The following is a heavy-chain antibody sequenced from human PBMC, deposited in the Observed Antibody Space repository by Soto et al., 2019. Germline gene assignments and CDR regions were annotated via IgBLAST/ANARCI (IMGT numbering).Heavy chain of an antibody. CDR1: GGSISSYY. CDR2: IYYSGST. V-gene: IGHV4-59*01. CDR3: ASDWAVAAAGSSYYYYGMDV. J-gene: IGHJ6*02. Sequence: SETLSLTCTVSGGSISSYYWSWIRQPPGKGQEWIGYIYYSGSTNYNPSLKSRVTISVDTSKNQFSLKLSSVTAADTAVYYCASDWAVAAAGSSYYYYGMDVWGQGTTVTVSS. D-gene: IGHD6-13*01.